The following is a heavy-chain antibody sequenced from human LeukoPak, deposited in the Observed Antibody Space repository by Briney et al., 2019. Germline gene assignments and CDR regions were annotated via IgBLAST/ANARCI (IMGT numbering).Heavy chain of an antibody. CDR1: GYTFTNYC. Sequence: ASVKVSCKASGYTFTNYCMHWVRQAPGQGLEWMGIINPSGGSASYAQKFQGRVTMTRVTSTSTVYMELRSLRSEDTAVYFCARAPDCSGGSCYILDYWGQGTLVTVSS. V-gene: IGHV1-46*01. D-gene: IGHD2-15*01. J-gene: IGHJ4*02. CDR2: INPSGGSA. CDR3: ARAPDCSGGSCYILDY.